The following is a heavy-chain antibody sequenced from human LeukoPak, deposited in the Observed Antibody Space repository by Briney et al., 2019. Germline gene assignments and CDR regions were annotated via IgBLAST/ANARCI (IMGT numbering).Heavy chain of an antibody. J-gene: IGHJ6*03. CDR1: GFTFSSYA. V-gene: IGHV3-23*01. CDR3: AKTAYYYDSSVYYYSDYYYYMDV. Sequence: GGSLRLSCAASGFTFSSYAMSWVRQAPGKGLEWVSAISGGGGSTYYADSVKGRFTISRDNSKNTLYLQMNSLRAEDTAVYYCAKTAYYYDSSVYYYSDYYYYMDVWGKGTTVTISS. D-gene: IGHD3-22*01. CDR2: ISGGGGST.